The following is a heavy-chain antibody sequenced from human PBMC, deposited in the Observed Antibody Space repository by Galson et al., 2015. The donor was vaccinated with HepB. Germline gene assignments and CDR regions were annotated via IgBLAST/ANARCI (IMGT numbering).Heavy chain of an antibody. V-gene: IGHV1-2*02. CDR1: GYTFTSYY. CDR2: INPNNGGT. CDR3: ARSAGWFDP. J-gene: IGHJ5*01. Sequence: SVKVSCKASGYTFTSYYMHWVRQAPGQGLGWMGWINPNNGGTNYAQTFQGRVTMTRDTSISTAYMELSRLRTDDTAVYYCARSAGWFDPWGQGTLVTVS. D-gene: IGHD3-10*01.